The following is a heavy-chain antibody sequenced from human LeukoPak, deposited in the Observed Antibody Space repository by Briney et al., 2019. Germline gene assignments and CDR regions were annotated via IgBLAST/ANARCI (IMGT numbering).Heavy chain of an antibody. V-gene: IGHV1-2*02. Sequence: ASVKVSCKASGYTFTDYYLHWVRQAPGQGLEWMGWINPNSGGTDYAQTFQGRVTMTRDTSITTAYLELSRLRSDDTAVYYCARIGYNHYFDYWGQGTLVTVSS. CDR1: GYTFTDYY. D-gene: IGHD5-24*01. J-gene: IGHJ4*02. CDR3: ARIGYNHYFDY. CDR2: INPNSGGT.